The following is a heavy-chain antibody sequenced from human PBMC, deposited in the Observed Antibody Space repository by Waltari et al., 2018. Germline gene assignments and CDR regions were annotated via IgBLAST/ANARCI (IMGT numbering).Heavy chain of an antibody. CDR3: ARVGYSSSPFDY. CDR2: IYYSGSP. J-gene: IGHJ4*02. Sequence: QLQLQESGPGLVKPSETLSLTCTVSGGSISSSSYYWGWIRQPPGKGLEWIGSIYYSGSPYYTPSLKSRVTISVDTSKNRFSLKLSSVTAADTAVYYCARVGYSSSPFDYWGQGTLVTVSS. V-gene: IGHV4-39*01. CDR1: GGSISSSSYY. D-gene: IGHD6-6*01.